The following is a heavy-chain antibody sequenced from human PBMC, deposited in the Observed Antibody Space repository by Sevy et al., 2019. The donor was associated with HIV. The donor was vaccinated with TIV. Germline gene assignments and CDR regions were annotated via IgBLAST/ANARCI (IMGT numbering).Heavy chain of an antibody. CDR1: GFTFSSYS. D-gene: IGHD3-22*01. CDR2: INSISTYI. CDR3: ARGPDYYDSSGYYYQ. J-gene: IGHJ4*02. Sequence: GGSLRLSCAASGFTFSSYSMHWVRQAPGKGLEWVSSINSISTYIYYADSVKGRFTISRDNAKNSLYLQMNRLLAEDTAVYYCARGPDYYDSSGYYYQWGQGTLVTVSS. V-gene: IGHV3-21*01.